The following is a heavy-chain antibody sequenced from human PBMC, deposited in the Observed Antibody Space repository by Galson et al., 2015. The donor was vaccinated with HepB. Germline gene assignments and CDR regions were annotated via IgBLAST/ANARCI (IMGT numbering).Heavy chain of an antibody. V-gene: IGHV3-74*01. CDR2: IKSDGSSI. J-gene: IGHJ3*02. CDR1: GFTFSSYW. Sequence: SLRLSCAASGFTFSSYWMHWVRQVPGKGLVWVSRIKSDGSSIDYADSVKGRFTISRDNAKNTLYLQMNSLRAEDTAVYYCARWEYSIGVRSAFDIWGQGTMVTVSS. D-gene: IGHD3-3*01. CDR3: ARWEYSIGVRSAFDI.